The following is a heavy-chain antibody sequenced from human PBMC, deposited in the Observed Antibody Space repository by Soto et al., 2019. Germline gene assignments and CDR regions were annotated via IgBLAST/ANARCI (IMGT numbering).Heavy chain of an antibody. J-gene: IGHJ4*02. D-gene: IGHD2-21*01. CDR2: IYRSGGI. Sequence: SETLSLTCSVSGGSISTYYWCWIRQPAGKGLEWIGRIYRSGGIYYNPSFKCRLSLSIDRTRNQFSLSLRSMTAADKGVYYCARCGGYDSFDFWGQGIQVTVSS. CDR3: ARCGGYDSFDF. CDR1: GGSISTYY. V-gene: IGHV4-4*07.